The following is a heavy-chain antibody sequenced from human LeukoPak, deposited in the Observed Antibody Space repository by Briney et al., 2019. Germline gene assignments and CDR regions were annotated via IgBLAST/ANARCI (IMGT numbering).Heavy chain of an antibody. J-gene: IGHJ5*02. Sequence: GGSLRLSCAASGFPFTDFSMDWVRQAPGKGLEWVSGIRYSGSGTYYADSVKGRFSISRDNSKNMLYLQMNSLRAEDTAVYYCAKLTTWNTHYPIDHWGQGTLVTVSS. CDR1: GFPFTDFS. V-gene: IGHV3-23*01. D-gene: IGHD4-17*01. CDR3: AKLTTWNTHYPIDH. CDR2: IRYSGSGT.